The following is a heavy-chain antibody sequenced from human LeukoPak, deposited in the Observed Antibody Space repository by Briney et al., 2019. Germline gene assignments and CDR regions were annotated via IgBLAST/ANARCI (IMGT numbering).Heavy chain of an antibody. CDR2: IIPILGIA. J-gene: IGHJ4*02. V-gene: IGHV1-69*04. Sequence: ASVKVSCKASGYTFSSYAISWVRQAPGQGLEWMGRIIPILGIANYAQKFQGRVTITADKFTSTAYMELSSLRSEDTAVYYCAGTESGYDYVEPPDYWGQGTLVTVSS. CDR1: GYTFSSYA. CDR3: AGTESGYDYVEPPDY. D-gene: IGHD5-12*01.